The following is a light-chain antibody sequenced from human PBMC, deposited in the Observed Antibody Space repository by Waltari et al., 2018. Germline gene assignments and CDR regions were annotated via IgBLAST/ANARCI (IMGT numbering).Light chain of an antibody. CDR2: GQD. J-gene: IGLJ2*01. CDR3: HSRDTFSTRV. CDR1: RLRRFY. V-gene: IGLV3-19*01. Sequence: SSELTQDPAVSVALGQTVTITCHGDRLRRFYASWYQKRPGQAPILIFYGQDNRPSGIPDRFSGSTSGDTASLTITGAQAEDEADYYCHSRDTFSTRVFGGGTRLTV.